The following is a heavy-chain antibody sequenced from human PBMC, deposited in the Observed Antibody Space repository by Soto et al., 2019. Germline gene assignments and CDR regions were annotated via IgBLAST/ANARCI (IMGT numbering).Heavy chain of an antibody. Sequence: ASVKVSCKASGDTFTSYGISWVRQAPGQGLGWMGWISAYNGNTNYAQKLQGRVTMTTDTSTSTAYMELRSLRSDDTAVYYCARAWEYYYDSSGPRGDGWFDPWGQGTLVTVSS. D-gene: IGHD3-22*01. CDR1: GDTFTSYG. J-gene: IGHJ5*02. CDR2: ISAYNGNT. CDR3: ARAWEYYYDSSGPRGDGWFDP. V-gene: IGHV1-18*01.